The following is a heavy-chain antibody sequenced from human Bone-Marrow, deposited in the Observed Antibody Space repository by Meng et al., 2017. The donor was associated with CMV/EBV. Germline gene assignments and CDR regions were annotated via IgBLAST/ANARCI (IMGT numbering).Heavy chain of an antibody. V-gene: IGHV4-61*02. J-gene: IGHJ6*02. Sequence: QVQLQESGTGLVKPSQTLSLTCTVSGGSISSGSYYWSWIRQPAGKGLEWIGRIYTSGSTNYNPSLKSRVTISVDTSKNQFSLKLSSVTAADTAVYYCARDLTIFGVTDVWGQGTTVTVSS. CDR2: IYTSGST. CDR1: GGSISSGSYY. D-gene: IGHD3-3*01. CDR3: ARDLTIFGVTDV.